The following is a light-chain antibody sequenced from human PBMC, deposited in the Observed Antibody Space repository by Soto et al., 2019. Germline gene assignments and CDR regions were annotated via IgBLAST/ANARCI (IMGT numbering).Light chain of an antibody. V-gene: IGKV1-9*01. Sequence: IQLTQSPSSLSASVGDRVTITCRASQDIAIYLACYQQKPGEAPKLLIYAASTLYGGVPSRFSGSGSGTDFALTITSLQAEDFATYYRQQLRMYPSTFCGATQVEIK. CDR1: QDIAIY. CDR3: QQLRMYPST. CDR2: AAS. J-gene: IGKJ4*01.